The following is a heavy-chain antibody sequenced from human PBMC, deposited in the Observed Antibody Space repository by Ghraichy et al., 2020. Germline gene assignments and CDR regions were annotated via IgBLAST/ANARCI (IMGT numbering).Heavy chain of an antibody. CDR2: IYYSGST. Sequence: SETLSLTCTVSGGSISSGDYYWSWIRQPPGKGLEWIGYIYYSGSTYYNPSLKSRVTISVDTSKNQFSLKLSSVTAADTAVYYCAGRYCSGGSCYVIDYWGQGTLVTVSS. CDR3: AGRYCSGGSCYVIDY. V-gene: IGHV4-30-4*01. D-gene: IGHD2-15*01. J-gene: IGHJ4*02. CDR1: GGSISSGDYY.